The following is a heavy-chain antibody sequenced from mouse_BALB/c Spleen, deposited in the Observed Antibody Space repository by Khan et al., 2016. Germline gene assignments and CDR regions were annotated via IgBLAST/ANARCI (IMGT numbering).Heavy chain of an antibody. D-gene: IGHD1-1*01. J-gene: IGHJ1*01. Sequence: VPLLETGGGLVKPGGSLKLSCAASGFAFSSYDMSWVRQTPEKRLEWVAYISSGGGSTYYPDTVKGRFTISRDNAKNTLYLQMSSLKSEDTAMYYCARHFITTVVAYFDVWGAGTTVTVSS. V-gene: IGHV5-12-1*01. CDR1: GFAFSSYD. CDR2: ISSGGGST. CDR3: ARHFITTVVAYFDV.